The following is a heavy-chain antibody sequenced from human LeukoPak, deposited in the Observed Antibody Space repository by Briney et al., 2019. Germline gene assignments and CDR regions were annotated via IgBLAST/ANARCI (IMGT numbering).Heavy chain of an antibody. V-gene: IGHV3-73*01. Sequence: GSLRLSCAASGFTFSGSAMHWVRQASGKGLEWVGRIRSKADSYATAYAASVKGRFTISRDDSKNTAYLQMNSLKTEDTAVYYCTSDYDILTGYYYYYMDVWGKGTTVTVSS. CDR1: GFTFSGSA. CDR3: TSDYDILTGYYYYYMDV. D-gene: IGHD3-9*01. CDR2: IRSKADSYAT. J-gene: IGHJ6*03.